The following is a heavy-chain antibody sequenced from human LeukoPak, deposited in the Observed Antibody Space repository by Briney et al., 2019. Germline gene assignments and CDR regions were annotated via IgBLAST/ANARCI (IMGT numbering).Heavy chain of an antibody. V-gene: IGHV3-23*01. CDR3: AKGVYSGSYRLSFSH. J-gene: IGHJ4*02. CDR2: ISGSGGST. D-gene: IGHD1-26*01. CDR1: GFTFSSYA. Sequence: GGSLRLSCAASGFTFSSYAMRWVRQAPGKGLEWVSAISGSGGSTYYADSVKGRFTISRDNSKNTLYLQMNSLRAEDTAVYYCAKGVYSGSYRLSFSHWGQGTLVTVSS.